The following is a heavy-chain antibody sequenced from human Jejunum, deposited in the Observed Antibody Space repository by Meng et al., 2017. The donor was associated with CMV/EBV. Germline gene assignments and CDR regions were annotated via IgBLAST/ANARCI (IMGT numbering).Heavy chain of an antibody. CDR3: VHRKDYSGNWNGGSADF. CDR2: IYWDDDK. J-gene: IGHJ4*02. D-gene: IGHD1-1*01. Sequence: SLTSSPVGVAWFRQPTGKALDWLAFIYWDDDKRYNPSLKNRLTITKDAPRNQVVLTMTNMDPADTATYHCVHRKDYSGNWNGGSADFWGQGALVTVSS. V-gene: IGHV2-5*02. CDR1: SLTSSPVG.